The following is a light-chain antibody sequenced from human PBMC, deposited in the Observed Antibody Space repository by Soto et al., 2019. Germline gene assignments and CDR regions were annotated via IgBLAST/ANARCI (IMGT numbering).Light chain of an antibody. CDR1: QSLLLGDGKTY. CDR3: MQGTHWTIT. Sequence: VRTQTPLSLSVTPGQPASISCKSTQSLLLGDGKTYLYWYLQKSGQPPQLXXYEVSNRDSGVPARFSGSGSGTDFALKISRVEEEDGGVYYCMQGTHWTITFGQGTRLEIK. CDR2: EVS. V-gene: IGKV2D-29*01. J-gene: IGKJ5*01.